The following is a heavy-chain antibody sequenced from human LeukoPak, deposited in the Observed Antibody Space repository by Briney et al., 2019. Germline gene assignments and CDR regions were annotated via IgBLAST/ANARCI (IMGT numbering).Heavy chain of an antibody. V-gene: IGHV4-34*01. CDR1: GGSFSGYY. CDR2: INHSGST. Sequence: SETLSLTCAVYGGSFSGYYWSWIRQPPGQGLEWIGEINHSGSTNYNPSLKSRVTISVDTSKNQFSLKLSSVTAADTAVYYCARAYYYYYMDVWGKGTTVTVSS. CDR3: ARAYYYYYMDV. J-gene: IGHJ6*03.